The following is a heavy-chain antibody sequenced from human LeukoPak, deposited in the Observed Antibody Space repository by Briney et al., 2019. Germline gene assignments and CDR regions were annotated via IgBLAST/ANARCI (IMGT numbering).Heavy chain of an antibody. CDR3: ARSPPSVAGTPGGAFDV. D-gene: IGHD6-19*01. V-gene: IGHV1-3*01. Sequence: ASVKVSCKASGYIFTRNTIHWVRQAPGQRLEWMGWINAANDNTKYSQKFQDRVTISRDTSASTAYMELSSLRSEDTAVYYCARSPPSVAGTPGGAFDVWGQGTMVTVSS. CDR2: INAANDNT. CDR1: GYIFTRNT. J-gene: IGHJ3*01.